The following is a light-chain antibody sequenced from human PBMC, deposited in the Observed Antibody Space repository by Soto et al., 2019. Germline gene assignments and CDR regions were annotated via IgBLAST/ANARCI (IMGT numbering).Light chain of an antibody. CDR3: QQYNNYFSWT. Sequence: DIQMTQSPSILSASVGDRVTVTYRASQSISIWLAWYQQKRGKAPNILIYDASTLVSGVPSRFSGSGSGTEFALTISSLQPDDFATYYCQQYNNYFSWTFGQGTKVEIK. CDR1: QSISIW. CDR2: DAS. J-gene: IGKJ1*01. V-gene: IGKV1-5*01.